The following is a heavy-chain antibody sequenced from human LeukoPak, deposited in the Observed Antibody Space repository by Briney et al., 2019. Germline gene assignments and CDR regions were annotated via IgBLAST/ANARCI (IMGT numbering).Heavy chain of an antibody. CDR3: ARANLYDYVWGSYRYNWFDP. D-gene: IGHD3-16*02. J-gene: IGHJ5*02. CDR2: ISAYNGNT. V-gene: IGHV1-18*01. Sequence: GASVKVSCKASGYTFTSYGISWVRQAPGQGLEWMGWISAYNGNTNYAQKLQGRVTMTTDTSTSTAYMELRSLSSDDTAVYYCARANLYDYVWGSYRYNWFDPWGQGTLVTVSS. CDR1: GYTFTSYG.